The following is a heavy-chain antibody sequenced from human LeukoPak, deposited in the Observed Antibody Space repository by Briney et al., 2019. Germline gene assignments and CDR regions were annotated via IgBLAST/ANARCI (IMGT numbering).Heavy chain of an antibody. CDR2: INHSGST. J-gene: IGHJ4*02. CDR3: ARDPFWSGYTFDY. V-gene: IGHV4-34*01. CDR1: GGSFSGYY. Sequence: SETLSLTXAVYGGSFSGYYWSWIRQPPGKGLEWIGEINHSGSTNYNPSLRSRVTISVDTSKNQFSLKLSSVTAADTAVCYCARDPFWSGYTFDYWGQGTLVTVSS. D-gene: IGHD3-3*01.